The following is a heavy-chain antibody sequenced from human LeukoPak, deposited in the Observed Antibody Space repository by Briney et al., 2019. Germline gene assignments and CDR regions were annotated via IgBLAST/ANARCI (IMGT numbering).Heavy chain of an antibody. J-gene: IGHJ4*02. Sequence: GGSLRLSCAASGFTFSSYWMSWVRQAPGKGLEWVSIIHNGGDTYYADSVKGRFTVSRDDSKNTLYLQMNNLRAEDTAVYYWARDSYSVYWGQGTLVTVSS. CDR2: IHNGGDT. CDR3: ARDSYSVY. V-gene: IGHV3-66*01. D-gene: IGHD2-21*01. CDR1: GFTFSSYW.